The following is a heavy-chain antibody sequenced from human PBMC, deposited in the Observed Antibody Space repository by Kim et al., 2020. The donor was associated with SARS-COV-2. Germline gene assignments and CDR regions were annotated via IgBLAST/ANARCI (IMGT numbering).Heavy chain of an antibody. CDR3: ARYGVSSYYDSSGYGWNWFDP. J-gene: IGHJ5*02. D-gene: IGHD3-22*01. V-gene: IGHV1-69*02. Sequence: SVKVSCKASGGTFSSYTISWVRQAPGQGLEWMGRIIPILGIANYAQKFQGRVTITADKSTSTAYMELSSLRSEDTAVYYCARYGVSSYYDSSGYGWNWFDPWGQGTLVTVSS. CDR2: IIPILGIA. CDR1: GGTFSSYT.